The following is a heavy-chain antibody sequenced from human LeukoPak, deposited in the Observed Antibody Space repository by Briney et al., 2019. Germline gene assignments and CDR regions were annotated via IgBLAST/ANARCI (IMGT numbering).Heavy chain of an antibody. J-gene: IGHJ4*02. D-gene: IGHD3-10*01. Sequence: GGSLRLSCAASGFTFSSYSMNWVRQAPGKGLEWVSSISSSGSYISYADSVKGRFTISRDNAKNSLYLQMNSLRAEDTAVYYCARDIGEWFGERWVFDDYWGQGTLVTVSS. CDR3: ARDIGEWFGERWVFDDY. CDR2: ISSSGSYI. V-gene: IGHV3-21*01. CDR1: GFTFSSYS.